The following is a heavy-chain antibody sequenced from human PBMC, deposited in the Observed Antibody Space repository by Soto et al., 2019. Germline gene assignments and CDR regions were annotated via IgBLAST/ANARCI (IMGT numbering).Heavy chain of an antibody. D-gene: IGHD1-26*01. CDR3: ARLASGSYDY. Sequence: QVQLVQSGAEVKKPGSSVRVSCKASGGTFSTYIISWVRQAPGQGLKWMGRISPMVGIAIYAQKFQGRIAITADKSTSIAYLEVTSLRNESRAVYCCARLASGSYDYWGQGTLLTVSS. CDR2: ISPMVGIA. V-gene: IGHV1-69*02. J-gene: IGHJ4*02. CDR1: GGTFSTYI.